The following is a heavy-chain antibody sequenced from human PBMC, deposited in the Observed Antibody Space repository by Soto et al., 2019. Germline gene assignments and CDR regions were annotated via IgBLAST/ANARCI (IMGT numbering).Heavy chain of an antibody. D-gene: IGHD4-4*01. CDR2: ISYAGYFK. Sequence: QVHLVESGGGVVQPGMSLRLSCAASGLIFSTYAMHWVRQAPGKGLEWVAGISYAGYFKYYADSVKGRITISRDNSKTMQYQQMHSLRAEYTAVYYCMRVQSKGADTNYPGYHYYGMGVRGQGTTVTVYS. CDR3: MRVQSKGADTNYPGYHYYGMGV. J-gene: IGHJ6*02. V-gene: IGHV3-30*04. CDR1: GLIFSTYA.